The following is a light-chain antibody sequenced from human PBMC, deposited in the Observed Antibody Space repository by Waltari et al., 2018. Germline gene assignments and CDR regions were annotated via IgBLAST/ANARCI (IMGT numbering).Light chain of an antibody. CDR1: QSISAW. CDR3: HQSTNFPLT. Sequence: DIQMTQSPSTLSASVGDRVTITCRASQSISAWLAWYQLRPGKAPTLLISDASILERGVPSRFSGSGSGTEFTLTINSLKPDDFATSYCHQSTNFPLTFGGGTTVEIK. CDR2: DAS. J-gene: IGKJ4*01. V-gene: IGKV1-5*01.